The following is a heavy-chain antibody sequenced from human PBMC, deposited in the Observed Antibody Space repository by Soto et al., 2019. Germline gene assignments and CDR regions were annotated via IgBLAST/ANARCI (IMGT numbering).Heavy chain of an antibody. J-gene: IGHJ4*02. CDR1: GYTFTGYY. CDR2: INPNSGGT. Sequence: ASVKVSCKASGYTFTGYYMQWVRQAPGQGLEWMGWINPNSGGTNYAQKFQGRVTMTRDTSISTAYMELSRLRSDDTAVYYCARDGSRYGGYDYWGQGTLVTVYS. D-gene: IGHD5-12*01. CDR3: ARDGSRYGGYDY. V-gene: IGHV1-2*02.